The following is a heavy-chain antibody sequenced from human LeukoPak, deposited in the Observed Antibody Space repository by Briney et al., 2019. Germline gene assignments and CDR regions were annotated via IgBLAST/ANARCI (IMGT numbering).Heavy chain of an antibody. CDR2: IYWDDEK. J-gene: IGHJ4*02. CDR1: GFSLSTSGVG. Sequence: ESGTTLVNPTHTFTLTCTLSGFSLSTSGVGVGWILEPPGKALEWLALIYWDDEKYYSPSLRSRLTITKDTSKSQVVLTMTNMGPVDTATYYCAHDLGYDSSGYHRAFDYWGPGTLVTVSS. D-gene: IGHD3-22*01. CDR3: AHDLGYDSSGYHRAFDY. V-gene: IGHV2-5*02.